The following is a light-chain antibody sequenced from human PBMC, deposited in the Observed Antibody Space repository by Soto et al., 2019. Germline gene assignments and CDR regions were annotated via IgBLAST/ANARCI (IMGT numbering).Light chain of an antibody. CDR2: AAS. CDR1: QSINNRY. V-gene: IGKV3-20*01. Sequence: EIVLTQSPGTLSLSPGERATLYCRASQSINNRYLAWYQQKPGQAPRLLIYAASSRATGIPDRFSGSGSGTAFTLTISRLEPEDFAVYYCQQFGSSPGCTFGPGTKVDIK. J-gene: IGKJ3*01. CDR3: QQFGSSPGCT.